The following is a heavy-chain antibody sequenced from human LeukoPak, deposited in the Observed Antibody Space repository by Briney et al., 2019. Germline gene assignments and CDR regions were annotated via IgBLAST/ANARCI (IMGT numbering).Heavy chain of an antibody. CDR3: AKDADSSTWYLRYFDY. D-gene: IGHD6-13*01. CDR1: GFTFSSYA. V-gene: IGHV3-30*04. CDR2: ISYHGSKK. Sequence: GGSLRLSCAASGFTFSSYAMHWVRQAPGKGLEWVAVISYHGSKKYYADSVKGRITISRDNSKNTLYLQIDSLKVEDTAVYYCAKDADSSTWYLRYFDYWGQGTLVTVSS. J-gene: IGHJ4*02.